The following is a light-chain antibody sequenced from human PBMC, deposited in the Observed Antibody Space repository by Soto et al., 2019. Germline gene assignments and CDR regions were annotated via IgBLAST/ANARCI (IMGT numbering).Light chain of an antibody. CDR2: DTS. J-gene: IGKJ4*01. CDR1: QSISTY. CDR3: QQRGNWPPLT. Sequence: EIVLTQSPASLSLSPGESATLSCRASQSISTYLAWYQHKPGQAPRLLIYDTSNRATGIPARFSGSGSGTAFPLPISSLEPEDFAVYYCQQRGNWPPLTFGGGTKVEIK. V-gene: IGKV3-11*01.